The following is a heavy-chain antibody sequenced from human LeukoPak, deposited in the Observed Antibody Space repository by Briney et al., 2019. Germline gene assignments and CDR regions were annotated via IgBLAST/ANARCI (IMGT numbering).Heavy chain of an antibody. V-gene: IGHV4-30-2*01. J-gene: IGHJ4*02. CDR2: IYHSGST. CDR1: GGSISSGGYY. D-gene: IGHD3-3*01. Sequence: PSQTLSLTRTVSGGSISSGGYYWSWIRQPPGKGLEWIGYIYHSGSTYYNPSLKSRVVISVDTSKNQFSLKLSSVTAADTAVYYCARPPSITIFGVATGYFDYWGQGTLVTVSS. CDR3: ARPPSITIFGVATGYFDY.